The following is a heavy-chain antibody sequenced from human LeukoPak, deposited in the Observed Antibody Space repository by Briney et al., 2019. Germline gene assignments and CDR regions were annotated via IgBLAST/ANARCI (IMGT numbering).Heavy chain of an antibody. J-gene: IGHJ6*04. CDR3: ARAVFEDIVVVPAAIGMDV. CDR1: GFTFSSYA. V-gene: IGHV3-30-3*01. CDR2: ISYDGSNK. Sequence: GGSLRLSCAASGFTFSSYAMHWVRQAPGKGLEWVTLISYDGSNKYCADSVKGRFTISRDNSKNSLYLQMNSLRAEDTAVYYCARAVFEDIVVVPAAIGMDVWGKGTTVTVSS. D-gene: IGHD2-2*01.